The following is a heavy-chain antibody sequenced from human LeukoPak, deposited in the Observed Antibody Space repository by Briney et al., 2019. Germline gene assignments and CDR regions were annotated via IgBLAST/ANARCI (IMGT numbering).Heavy chain of an antibody. CDR2: ILPIFGTA. Sequence: SVKVSCKASGGTFSSYAISWVRQAPGQGLEWMGGILPIFGTANYAQKFQGRVTITTDESTSTAYMELSSLRSEDTAVYYCARAGELGQLGRSGSYLYWGQGTQVTVSS. CDR3: ARAGELGQLGRSGSYLY. V-gene: IGHV1-69*05. J-gene: IGHJ4*02. CDR1: GGTFSSYA. D-gene: IGHD1-26*01.